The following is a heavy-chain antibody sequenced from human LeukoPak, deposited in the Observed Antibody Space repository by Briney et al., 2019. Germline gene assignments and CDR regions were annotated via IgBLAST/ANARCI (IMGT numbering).Heavy chain of an antibody. CDR1: GGSISSYY. D-gene: IGHD3-22*01. V-gene: IGHV4-59*01. CDR3: ARDRFVYYYDSSASEGGAFDI. Sequence: PSEPLSLTCTVSGGSISSYYWSWIRQPPGKGLEWIGYIYYSGSTNYNPSLKSRVTISVDTSKNQFSLKLSSVTAADTAVYYCARDRFVYYYDSSASEGGAFDIWGQGTMVTVSS. J-gene: IGHJ3*02. CDR2: IYYSGST.